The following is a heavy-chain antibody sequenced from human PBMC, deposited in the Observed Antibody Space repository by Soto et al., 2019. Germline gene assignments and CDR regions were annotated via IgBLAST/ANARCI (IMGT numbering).Heavy chain of an antibody. J-gene: IGHJ6*02. D-gene: IGHD2-15*01. Sequence: SETLSLTCTVSGGSISSYYWSWIRQPPGKGLEWIGYIYYSGSTKYNPSLKSRVTISVDTSKNQFSLKVSSVTAADTAVYYCATASGSTYGGPYYYGWTSGAKGPRSPSP. CDR3: ATASGSTYGGPYYYGWTS. CDR2: IYYSGST. V-gene: IGHV4-59*08. CDR1: GGSISSYY.